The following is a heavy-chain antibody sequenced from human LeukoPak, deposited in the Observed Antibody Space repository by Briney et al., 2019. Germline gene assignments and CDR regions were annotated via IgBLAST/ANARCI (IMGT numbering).Heavy chain of an antibody. J-gene: IGHJ4*02. Sequence: GGSLRLSCAASGFTLSSYGMHWVRQAPGKGLEWVAFIRYDGSNKYYADSVKGRFTISRDNSKNILYLQMNSLRAEDTAVYYCAKVITAGVDYWGQGTLVTVSS. CDR2: IRYDGSNK. CDR1: GFTLSSYG. D-gene: IGHD3-16*01. V-gene: IGHV3-30*02. CDR3: AKVITAGVDY.